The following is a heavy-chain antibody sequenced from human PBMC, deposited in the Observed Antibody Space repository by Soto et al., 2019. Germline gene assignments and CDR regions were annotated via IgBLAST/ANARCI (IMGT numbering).Heavy chain of an antibody. V-gene: IGHV4-39*01. Sequence: PSETLFLTCTVSGDSISSSYHWGWARQPPGKGLECIGAVYYTGFTYYNPSLKSRLTISLDTSKNQFSLRLSSVTAADTAIYYCERLPVVVIALGYFDPWGPGTLVTVSS. CDR2: VYYTGFT. J-gene: IGHJ5*02. D-gene: IGHD2-21*01. CDR1: GDSISSSYH. CDR3: ERLPVVVIALGYFDP.